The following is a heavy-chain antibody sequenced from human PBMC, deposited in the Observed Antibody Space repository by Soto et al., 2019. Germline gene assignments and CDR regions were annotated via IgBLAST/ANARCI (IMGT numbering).Heavy chain of an antibody. J-gene: IGHJ4*02. CDR2: IYYSGST. V-gene: IGHV4-59*08. CDR3: VTYYYDSSGYYHPPHFDY. CDR1: GGSISSYY. D-gene: IGHD3-22*01. Sequence: SETLSLTCTVSGGSISSYYWSWIRQPPGKGLEWIGYIYYSGSTNYNPSLKSRVTISVDTSKNQFSLKLSSVTAADTAVYYCVTYYYDSSGYYHPPHFDYWGQGTLVTVSS.